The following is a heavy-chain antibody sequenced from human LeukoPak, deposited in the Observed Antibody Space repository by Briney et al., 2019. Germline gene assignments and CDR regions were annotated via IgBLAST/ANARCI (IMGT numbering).Heavy chain of an antibody. Sequence: SSETLSLTCTVSGGSISSYYWSWIRQPPGKGLEWIGYIYYSGSTNYNPSLKSRVTISVDTSKNQFSLKLSSVTAADTAVYYCARLDSGSYPSDAFDIWGQGTMVTVSS. CDR2: IYYSGST. J-gene: IGHJ3*02. D-gene: IGHD1-26*01. CDR1: GGSISSYY. CDR3: ARLDSGSYPSDAFDI. V-gene: IGHV4-59*01.